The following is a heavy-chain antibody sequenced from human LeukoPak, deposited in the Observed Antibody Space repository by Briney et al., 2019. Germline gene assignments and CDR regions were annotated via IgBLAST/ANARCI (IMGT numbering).Heavy chain of an antibody. CDR3: ARGGYCSSTSCYPYFDY. D-gene: IGHD2-2*01. V-gene: IGHV1-69*17. J-gene: IGHJ4*02. CDR1: GGTFSSYA. CDR2: IIPIFGIA. Sequence: SVKVSCKASGGTFSSYAISWVRQAPGQGLEWMGGIIPIFGIANYAQKFQGRVTITADKSTSTAYMELSSLRSEDTAVYYCARGGYCSSTSCYPYFDYWGQGTLVTVSS.